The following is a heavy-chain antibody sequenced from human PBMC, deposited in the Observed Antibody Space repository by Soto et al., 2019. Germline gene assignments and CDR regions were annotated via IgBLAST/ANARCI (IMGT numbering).Heavy chain of an antibody. CDR1: GFTFDDYA. Sequence: EVQLVESGGGLVQPGRSLRLSCVASGFTFDDYAMHWVRQGPGKGLEWGSGISWSSGNIGYADSVKGRFTISRDNAKNSLYLQMNSLRAEVTALYYCSKDRAGSSFGFDPWGQGTLVTVSS. CDR3: SKDRAGSSFGFDP. CDR2: ISWSSGNI. J-gene: IGHJ5*02. V-gene: IGHV3-9*01. D-gene: IGHD6-6*01.